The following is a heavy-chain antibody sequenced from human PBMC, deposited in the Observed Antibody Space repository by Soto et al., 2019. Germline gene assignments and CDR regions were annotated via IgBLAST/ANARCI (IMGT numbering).Heavy chain of an antibody. J-gene: IGHJ6*02. V-gene: IGHV4-59*01. D-gene: IGHD6-13*01. CDR3: ARVWAAAPYARDV. Sequence: PSETLSLTCTVYGGSISTYYWSWIRQPPGKGLEWIGNIYYSGTTNYNPSLNSRVTISVDTSKNQFSLKLSSVTAADTAVYYCARVWAAAPYARDVWGQGTTVTVSS. CDR2: IYYSGTT. CDR1: GGSISTYY.